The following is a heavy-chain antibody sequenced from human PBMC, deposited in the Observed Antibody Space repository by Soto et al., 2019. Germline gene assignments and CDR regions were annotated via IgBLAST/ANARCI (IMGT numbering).Heavy chain of an antibody. V-gene: IGHV4-34*01. Sequence: SETLSLTCAVYGGSFSGYYWSWIRQPPGKGLEWIGEINHSGSTNYNPSLKSRVTISVDTSKNQFSLKLSSVTAADTAVYYCARGRRSAVAGTKGSYYFDYWGQGXLVTVSS. J-gene: IGHJ4*02. D-gene: IGHD6-19*01. CDR1: GGSFSGYY. CDR2: INHSGST. CDR3: ARGRRSAVAGTKGSYYFDY.